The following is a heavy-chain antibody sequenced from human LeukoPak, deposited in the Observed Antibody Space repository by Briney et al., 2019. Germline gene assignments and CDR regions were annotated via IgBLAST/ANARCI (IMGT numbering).Heavy chain of an antibody. J-gene: IGHJ3*02. CDR1: GFTFSSYS. Sequence: GGSLRLSCAASGFTFSSYSMNWVRQAPGKGLEWVSYISSSSSTIYYADSVKGRFTISRDNAKNSLYLQMNSLRAVDTAVYYCAIPYYYDSSGYSAFDIWGQGTMVTVSS. V-gene: IGHV3-48*01. CDR2: ISSSSSTI. D-gene: IGHD3-22*01. CDR3: AIPYYYDSSGYSAFDI.